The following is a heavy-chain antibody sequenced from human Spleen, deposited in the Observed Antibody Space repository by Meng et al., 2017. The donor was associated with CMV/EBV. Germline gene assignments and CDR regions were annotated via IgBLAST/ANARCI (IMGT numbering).Heavy chain of an antibody. CDR2: IYYSGNT. CDR3: ATHLRDLVVPSDC. V-gene: IGHV4-39*01. Sequence: SETLSLTCTVSGGSISSSSYYWGWIRQPPGKGLEWIGSIYYSGNTYYTPSLKSRVTMSVDTSKNQFSLNLSSVTAADTAVYYCATHLRDLVVPSDCWGQGTLVTVSS. J-gene: IGHJ4*02. D-gene: IGHD2-2*01. CDR1: GGSISSSSYY.